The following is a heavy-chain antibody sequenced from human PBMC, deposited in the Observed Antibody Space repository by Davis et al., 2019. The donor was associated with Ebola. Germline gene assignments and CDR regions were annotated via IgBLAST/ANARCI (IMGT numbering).Heavy chain of an antibody. CDR3: ATEPPESYYFDY. Sequence: ASVKVSCKASGYTFTDYYMHWVRQAPGQGLEWMGIINPSDGSTSYAQKFQGRVTMTRDTSTSTVYMELSSLRSEDSAVYYCATEPPESYYFDYWGQGTLVSVSP. D-gene: IGHD1-26*01. CDR1: GYTFTDYY. CDR2: INPSDGST. J-gene: IGHJ4*02. V-gene: IGHV1-46*03.